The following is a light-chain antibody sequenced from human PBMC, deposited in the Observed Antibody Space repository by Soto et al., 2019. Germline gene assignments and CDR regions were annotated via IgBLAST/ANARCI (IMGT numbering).Light chain of an antibody. J-gene: IGKJ1*01. CDR2: GAS. Sequence: IVITESPATLSVDPGERVTFSCRASQGVSRKLAWYQHKPGQAPRLLIYGASSRATGIPDRFSGSGSGTDFTLTISSLQSEDFAIYYCQQYNNWPWTFGQVTKVDIK. CDR1: QGVSRK. V-gene: IGKV3D-15*01. CDR3: QQYNNWPWT.